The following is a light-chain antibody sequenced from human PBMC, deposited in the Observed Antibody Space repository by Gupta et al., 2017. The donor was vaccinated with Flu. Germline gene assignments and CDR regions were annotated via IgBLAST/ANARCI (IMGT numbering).Light chain of an antibody. J-gene: IGKJ1*01. Sequence: PSTLSASVGDRVTITCRASQSISSWLAWYQQKPGKAPKLLIYKASSLESGVPSRFSGSGSGTEFTLTISSLQPDGFATYYCQQYNSYSGTFGQGTKVEIK. V-gene: IGKV1-5*03. CDR3: QQYNSYSGT. CDR2: KAS. CDR1: QSISSW.